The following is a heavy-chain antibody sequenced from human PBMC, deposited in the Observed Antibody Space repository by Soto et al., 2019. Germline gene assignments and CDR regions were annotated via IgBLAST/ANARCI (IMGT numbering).Heavy chain of an antibody. V-gene: IGHV3-11*01. CDR3: ARDWSRAAPNHIYGMDV. J-gene: IGHJ6*02. Sequence: PGGSLRLSCAASGFLFSDFSMSLVRQSPGKGLEWISYISVDGSSTNYAGSVKGRFSISRDNANNSLYLQLNTLRADDTAVYYCARDWSRAAPNHIYGMDVWGHGTTVTVSS. CDR1: GFLFSDFS. D-gene: IGHD6-6*01. CDR2: ISVDGSST.